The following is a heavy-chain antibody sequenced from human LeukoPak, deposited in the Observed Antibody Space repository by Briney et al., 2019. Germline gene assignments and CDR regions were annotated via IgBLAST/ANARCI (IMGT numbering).Heavy chain of an antibody. V-gene: IGHV3-48*03. D-gene: IGHD3-9*01. CDR3: ARHLRYFDWLPSIDMDV. CDR2: ISSSGSTI. CDR1: GFTFSSSE. J-gene: IGHJ6*03. Sequence: PGGSLRLSCAASGFTFSSSEMNWVRQAPGKGLEWVSYISSSGSTIYYADSVKGRFTISRDNAKNSLYLQMNSLRAEDTAVYYCARHLRYFDWLPSIDMDVWGKGTTVTVSS.